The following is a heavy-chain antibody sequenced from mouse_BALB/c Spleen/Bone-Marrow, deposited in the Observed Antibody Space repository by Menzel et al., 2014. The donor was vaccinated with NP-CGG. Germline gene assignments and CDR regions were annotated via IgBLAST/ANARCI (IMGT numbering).Heavy chain of an antibody. D-gene: IGHD1-1*01. V-gene: IGHV1S137*01. CDR3: ARSGNVRNAMDY. CDR2: ISTYYGDT. J-gene: IGHJ4*01. CDR1: GYTFTNNA. Sequence: QVQLQQSGAELVRPGVSVKISCKGSGYTFTNNAIHWVKQSRAKSLEWIGIISTYYGDTTYNQKFKSKATMTVDKSSSTAYLKLARLTSEDSAIYYRARSGNVRNAMDYWGQGTSVTVSS.